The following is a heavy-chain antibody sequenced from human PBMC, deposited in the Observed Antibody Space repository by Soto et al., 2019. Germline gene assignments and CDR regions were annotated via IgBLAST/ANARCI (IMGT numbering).Heavy chain of an antibody. D-gene: IGHD2-15*01. V-gene: IGHV4-4*07. CDR2: IYTRGTT. Sequence: SETLSLTCTVSGGSFSNYYWTWIRQPAGKGLEWIGQIYTRGTTNYNPSLETRVTMSVDTYKSQFSLRLRSVTAADTAVYFCARGVKRWSNYFDDWGRGILVTVSS. CDR3: ARGVKRWSNYFDD. J-gene: IGHJ4*02. CDR1: GGSFSNYY.